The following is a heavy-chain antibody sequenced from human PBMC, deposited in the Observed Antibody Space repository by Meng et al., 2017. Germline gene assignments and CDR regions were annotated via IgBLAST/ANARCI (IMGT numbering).Heavy chain of an antibody. CDR1: GGSFSGYY. CDR2: INHSGST. J-gene: IGHJ4*02. Sequence: QVQLQQWGAGLLKPAETLSLPCAVYGGSFSGYYWSWIRQPPGKGLEWIGEINHSGSTNYNPSLKSRVTISVDTSKNQFSLKLSSVTAADTAVYYCARGVQCSTSCYIDYWGQGTLVTVSS. D-gene: IGHD2-2*02. CDR3: ARGVQCSTSCYIDY. V-gene: IGHV4-34*01.